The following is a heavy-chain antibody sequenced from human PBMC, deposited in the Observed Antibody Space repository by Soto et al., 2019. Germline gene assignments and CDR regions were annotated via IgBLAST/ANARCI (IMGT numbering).Heavy chain of an antibody. CDR2: IRSKAYGGTT. Sequence: GESLKISCTASGFTFGDYAMSWFRQAPGKGLEWVGFIRSKAYGGTTEYAASVKGRFTISRDDSKSIAYLQMNSLKTEDTAVYYCTSAPRYCSGGSCYLPFDYWGQGTLVTVSS. V-gene: IGHV3-49*03. CDR3: TSAPRYCSGGSCYLPFDY. CDR1: GFTFGDYA. D-gene: IGHD2-15*01. J-gene: IGHJ4*02.